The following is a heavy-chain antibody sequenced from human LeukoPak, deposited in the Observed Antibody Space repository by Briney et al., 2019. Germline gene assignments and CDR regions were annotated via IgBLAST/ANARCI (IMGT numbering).Heavy chain of an antibody. CDR2: ISSSSGSTI. V-gene: IGHV3-48*04. Sequence: GGSLRLSCAASGLTFRSYAMSWVRQAPGKGLEWVSYISSSSGSTINYADFVKGRFTISRDNAKNSLYLQMNSLRAEDTAVYYCARPFHDAFDIWGQGTMVTVSS. J-gene: IGHJ3*02. CDR1: GLTFRSYA. CDR3: ARPFHDAFDI. D-gene: IGHD2/OR15-2a*01.